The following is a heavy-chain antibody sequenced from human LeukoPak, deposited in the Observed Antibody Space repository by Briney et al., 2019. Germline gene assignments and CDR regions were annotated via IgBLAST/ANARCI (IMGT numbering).Heavy chain of an antibody. V-gene: IGHV3-23*01. J-gene: IGHJ4*02. Sequence: GGSLRLFCAASGFTFSKYGMSWVRQAPGKGLDWVSGISGSGGNTDYADSVKGRFTISRDNSKNTLYLQMNSRTAEDTAVYYCAKGMGFGESSFDYWGQGTLVTVSS. D-gene: IGHD3-10*01. CDR2: ISGSGGNT. CDR3: AKGMGFGESSFDY. CDR1: GFTFSKYG.